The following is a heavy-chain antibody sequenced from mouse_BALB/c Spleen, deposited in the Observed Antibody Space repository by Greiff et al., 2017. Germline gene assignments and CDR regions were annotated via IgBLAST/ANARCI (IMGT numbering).Heavy chain of an antibody. CDR3: ARRVMITSNWYFDV. V-gene: IGHV5-6*01. J-gene: IGHJ1*01. D-gene: IGHD2-4*01. CDR1: GFTFSSYA. Sequence: EVQLVESGGDLVKPGGSLKLSCAASGFTFSSYAMSWVRQTPDKRLEWVATISSGGSYTYYPDSVKGRFTISRDNAENTLYLQMSSLKSEDTAMYYCARRVMITSNWYFDVWGAGTTVTVSS. CDR2: ISSGGSYT.